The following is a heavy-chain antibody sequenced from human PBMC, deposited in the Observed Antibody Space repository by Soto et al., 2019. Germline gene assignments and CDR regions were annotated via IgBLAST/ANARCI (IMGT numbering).Heavy chain of an antibody. V-gene: IGHV3-23*01. CDR3: AYSSTPFDY. J-gene: IGHJ4*02. D-gene: IGHD6-13*01. Sequence: GGSLRLSWAASGFTFSTYAMNWVRQAPGKGLEWVSTISAGGGRTDYADSVKGRFTISRDNSKNTLFLQMNSLKAEDTAVYYCAYSSTPFDYWGQGTLVTVSS. CDR1: GFTFSTYA. CDR2: ISAGGGRT.